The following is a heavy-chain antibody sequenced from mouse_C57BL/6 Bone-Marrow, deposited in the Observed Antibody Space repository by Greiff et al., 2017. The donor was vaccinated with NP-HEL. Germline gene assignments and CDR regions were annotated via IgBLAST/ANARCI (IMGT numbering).Heavy chain of an antibody. CDR2: IDPEDGDT. V-gene: IGHV14-1*01. D-gene: IGHD1-1*01. J-gene: IGHJ2*01. CDR3: TTEVTTVEDY. CDR1: GFNIKDYY. Sequence: QQSGAELVRPGASVKLSCTASGFNIKDYYMHWVKQRPEQGLEWIGRIDPEDGDTDYAPKFQGKATMTADTSSNTAYLQLSSLTSEDTAVYYCTTEVTTVEDYWGQGTTLTVSS.